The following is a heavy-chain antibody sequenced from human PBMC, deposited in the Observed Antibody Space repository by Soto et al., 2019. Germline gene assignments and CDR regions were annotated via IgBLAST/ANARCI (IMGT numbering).Heavy chain of an antibody. V-gene: IGHV4-39*01. CDR3: ARHLGSGWPYYFDS. CDR2: IFYSGST. Sequence: SETLSLTCTVSGGSISGSSYYWGWVRQPPGKGLEWIATIFYSGSTYYNPSLKSRVTMSVDTPKNQFSLNLSSVTAADTAVYYCARHLGSGWPYYFDSWGQGTLVTVSS. CDR1: GGSISGSSYY. J-gene: IGHJ4*02. D-gene: IGHD6-19*01.